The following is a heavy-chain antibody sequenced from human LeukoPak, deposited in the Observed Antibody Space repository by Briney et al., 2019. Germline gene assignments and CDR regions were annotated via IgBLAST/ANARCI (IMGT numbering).Heavy chain of an antibody. CDR3: ARAKHIVVVPAAISGGYYYYMDV. CDR1: GDSVSINSAA. CDR2: TYYRSKWYN. V-gene: IGHV6-1*01. J-gene: IGHJ6*03. D-gene: IGHD2-2*01. Sequence: SQTLSLTCAISGDSVSINSAAWNWLRQSPSRGLEWLGRTYYRSKWYNDYAGYVKSRITINPDTSKNQFSLQLNSVAPEDTAVYYCARAKHIVVVPAAISGGYYYYMDVWGKGTTVTISS.